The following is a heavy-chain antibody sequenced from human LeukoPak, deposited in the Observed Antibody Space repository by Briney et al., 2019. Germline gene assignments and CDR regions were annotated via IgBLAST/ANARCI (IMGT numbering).Heavy chain of an antibody. Sequence: PGGSLRLSCAASGFTFSSYEMNWVRQAPGKGLEWVSYISSSGSTIYYADSVKGRFTISRDNAKNSLYLQMNSLRAEDTAVYCCARDCADYYYYMDVWGKGTTVTVSS. J-gene: IGHJ6*03. D-gene: IGHD2-21*01. CDR2: ISSSGSTI. V-gene: IGHV3-48*03. CDR1: GFTFSSYE. CDR3: ARDCADYYYYMDV.